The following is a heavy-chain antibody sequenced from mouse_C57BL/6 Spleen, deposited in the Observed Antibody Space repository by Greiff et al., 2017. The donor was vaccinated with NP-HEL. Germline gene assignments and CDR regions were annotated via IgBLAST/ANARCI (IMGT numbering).Heavy chain of an antibody. CDR3: ARRDSWFAY. J-gene: IGHJ3*01. D-gene: IGHD3-3*01. CDR1: GYTFTDYY. Sequence: EVQLQQSGPELVKPGASVKISCKASGYTFTDYYMNWVKQSHGKSLEWIGDINPNNGGTSYNQKFKGKATLTVDKSSSTAYMKRSSLTSEDSAVYYGARRDSWFAYGGQGTLVTVAA. V-gene: IGHV1-26*01. CDR2: INPNNGGT.